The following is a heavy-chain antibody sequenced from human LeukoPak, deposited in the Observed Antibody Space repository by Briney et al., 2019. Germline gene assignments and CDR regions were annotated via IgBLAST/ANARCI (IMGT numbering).Heavy chain of an antibody. D-gene: IGHD7-27*01. CDR1: GFSFRSYW. CDR2: INVEGSIT. V-gene: IGHV3-74*01. J-gene: IGHJ5*02. CDR3: VRTLGDA. Sequence: LPGGSLRLSCAASGFSFRSYWMHWVRQAPGKGLLWVARINVEGSITTYADSVKGRFTISRDNAKNALYLQMNSLRAGDTAVYYCVRTLGDAWGQGTLVTVSS.